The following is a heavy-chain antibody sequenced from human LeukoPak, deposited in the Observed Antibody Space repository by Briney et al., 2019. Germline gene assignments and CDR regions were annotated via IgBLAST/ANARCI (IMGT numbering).Heavy chain of an antibody. CDR3: AREGLSYDYIWGSYRPNWFDP. D-gene: IGHD3-16*02. Sequence: GASVKISCKASGYTSITYSISWVRQTPRQELVWMWWITAYNGNTNYAQKLQSRVTMTTDTSTSTAYIELRSLRSDDTAVYYCAREGLSYDYIWGSYRPNWFDPWGQGTLVTVSS. CDR2: ITAYNGNT. J-gene: IGHJ5*02. CDR1: GYTSITYS. V-gene: IGHV1-18*01.